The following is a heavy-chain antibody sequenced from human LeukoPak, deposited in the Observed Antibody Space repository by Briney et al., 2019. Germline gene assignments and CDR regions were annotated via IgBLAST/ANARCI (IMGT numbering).Heavy chain of an antibody. CDR1: GFTFSDYY. D-gene: IGHD6-13*01. CDR2: ISSSGSTI. Sequence: PGGSLRLSCAASGFTFSDYYMGWIRQAPGKGLEWVSYISSSGSTIYYADSVKGRFTISRDNAKNSLYLQMNSLRAEDTAVYYCARIDSSSWSSDYYYGMDVWGQGTTVTVSS. J-gene: IGHJ6*02. V-gene: IGHV3-11*01. CDR3: ARIDSSSWSSDYYYGMDV.